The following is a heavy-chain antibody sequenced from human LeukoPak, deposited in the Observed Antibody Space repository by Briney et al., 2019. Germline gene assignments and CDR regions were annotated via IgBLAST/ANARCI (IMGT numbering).Heavy chain of an antibody. CDR1: GGTFSSYA. CDR2: IIPIFATA. Sequence: SVKVSCKASGGTFSSYAISWVRQAPGQGLEWMGGIIPIFATANYAQKFQGRVTITADESTSTAYMEPSSLRSEDTAVYYCARGPITTRSHFDYWGQGTLVTVSS. J-gene: IGHJ4*02. CDR3: ARGPITTRSHFDY. V-gene: IGHV1-69*13. D-gene: IGHD3-22*01.